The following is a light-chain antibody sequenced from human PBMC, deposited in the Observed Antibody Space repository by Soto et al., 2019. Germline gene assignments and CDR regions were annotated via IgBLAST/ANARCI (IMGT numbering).Light chain of an antibody. CDR2: DAS. Sequence: EIGLTQSPGTLSLSPGEIATLSCRTSQSVISTYLAWYQQKPGQAPRLLIYDASRRATGIPDRFSGSGSGTVFTLTIRRLAPEDFAVYYCQQYETSPPMYTFGQGTKLEIK. CDR3: QQYETSPPMYT. V-gene: IGKV3-20*01. CDR1: QSVISTY. J-gene: IGKJ2*01.